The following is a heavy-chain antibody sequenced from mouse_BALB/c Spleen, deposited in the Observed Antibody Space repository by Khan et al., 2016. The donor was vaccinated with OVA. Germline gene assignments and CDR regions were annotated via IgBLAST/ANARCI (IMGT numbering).Heavy chain of an antibody. V-gene: IGHV5-17*02. Sequence: EVELVEPGGGLVQPGGSRKLSCAASGFTFSSFGMHWVRQAPEKGLEWVAYISSGSNTIYYADTVKGRFTISRDNPKNTLLLKMTSLRSEDTATYYCARRHSSYAWLAYWGQRTLVSVSA. D-gene: IGHD2-12*01. CDR2: ISSGSNTI. J-gene: IGHJ3*01. CDR3: ARRHSSYAWLAY. CDR1: GFTFSSFG.